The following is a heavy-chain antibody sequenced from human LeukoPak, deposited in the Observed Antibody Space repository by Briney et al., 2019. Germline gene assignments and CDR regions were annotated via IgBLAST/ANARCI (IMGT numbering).Heavy chain of an antibody. J-gene: IGHJ3*02. CDR1: GFTVSSNY. V-gene: IGHV3-66*01. Sequence: AGGSLRLSCAASGFTVSSNYMSWVRQAPGKGLEWVSVIYSGGSTYYADSVKGRFTISRDNSKNTLYLQMNSLRAEDTAVYCCARAYSSSSGRDAFDSWGLGTLVTVSS. CDR3: ARAYSSSSGRDAFDS. D-gene: IGHD6-6*01. CDR2: IYSGGST.